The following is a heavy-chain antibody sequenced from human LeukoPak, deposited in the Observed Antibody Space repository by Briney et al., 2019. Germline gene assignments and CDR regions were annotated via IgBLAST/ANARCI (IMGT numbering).Heavy chain of an antibody. CDR1: GFTSSSYW. CDR2: IKQDGSEK. CDR3: AASMVDYYGSGSFDY. D-gene: IGHD3-10*01. Sequence: PGGSLRLSCAASGFTSSSYWMSWVRQAPGKGLEWVANIKQDGSEKYYVDSVKGRFTISRDNAKNSLNLQMNSLRAEDTAVYYCAASMVDYYGSGSFDYWGQGTLVTVSS. J-gene: IGHJ4*02. V-gene: IGHV3-7*01.